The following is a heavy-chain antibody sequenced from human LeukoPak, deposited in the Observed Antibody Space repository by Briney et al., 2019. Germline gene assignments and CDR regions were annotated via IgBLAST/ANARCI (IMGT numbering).Heavy chain of an antibody. CDR1: GYSFTSYW. D-gene: IGHD2-2*01. V-gene: IGHV5-51*01. CDR2: IYPGDSDT. J-gene: IGHJ6*03. Sequence: GESLKISCKGSGYSFTSYWIGWVRQMPRKGLEWMGIIYPGDSDTRYSPSFQGQVTISADKSISTAYLQWSSLKASDTAMYYCARHCSSTSYYYYYYMDVWGKGTTVTVSS. CDR3: ARHCSSTSYYYYYYMDV.